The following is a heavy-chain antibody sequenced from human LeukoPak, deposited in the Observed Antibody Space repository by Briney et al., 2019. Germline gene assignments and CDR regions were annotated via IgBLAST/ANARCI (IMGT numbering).Heavy chain of an antibody. D-gene: IGHD6-6*01. CDR3: ARESAAHDAFDI. CDR2: ISWNSGSI. V-gene: IGHV3-9*01. Sequence: GGSLRLSCAASGFTFDDYAMHWVRQAPGKGLEWVSGISWNSGSIGYADSVKGRFTISRDNSKNTLYLQMNSLRAEDTAVYYCARESAAHDAFDIWGQGTMVTVSS. CDR1: GFTFDDYA. J-gene: IGHJ3*02.